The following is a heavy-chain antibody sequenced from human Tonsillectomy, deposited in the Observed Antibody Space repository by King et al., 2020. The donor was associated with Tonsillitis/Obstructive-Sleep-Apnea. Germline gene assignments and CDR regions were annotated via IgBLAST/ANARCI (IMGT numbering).Heavy chain of an antibody. CDR2: ISYDGSNK. J-gene: IGHJ4*02. CDR1: GFTFSSYA. D-gene: IGHD5-18*01. Sequence: QLVQSGGGVVQPGRSLRLSCAASGFTFSSYAMHWVRQAPGKGLEWVAVISYDGSNKYYADSVKGRFTISRDNSKNTLYLQMNSLRAEDTAVYYCARDPAVTWIQLWLRGTEGGFDYWGQGTLVTVSS. CDR3: ARDPAVTWIQLWLRGTEGGFDY. V-gene: IGHV3-30*04.